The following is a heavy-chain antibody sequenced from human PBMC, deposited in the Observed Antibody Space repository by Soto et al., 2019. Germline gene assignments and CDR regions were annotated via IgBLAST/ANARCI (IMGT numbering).Heavy chain of an antibody. J-gene: IGHJ5*02. D-gene: IGHD3-22*01. CDR3: ARDQVPYYYDSSGYDH. CDR2: IVVGSGNT. Sequence: GASVKVSCKASGFTFTSSAMQWVRQARGQRLEWIGWIVVGSGNTNYAQKFQERVTITRDMSTSTAYMELSSLRSEDTAVYYCARDQVPYYYDSSGYDHWGQGTLVTVSS. CDR1: GFTFTSSA. V-gene: IGHV1-58*02.